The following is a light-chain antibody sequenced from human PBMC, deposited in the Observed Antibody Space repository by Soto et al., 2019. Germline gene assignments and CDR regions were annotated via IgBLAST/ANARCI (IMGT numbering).Light chain of an antibody. CDR2: EVV. Sequence: QSVLTQPPSASGSPGQSVTISCTGTKNDIGVYDFVSWYQHHPGKAPRLIIYEVVPRPSGVPDLFSGSKSGNTACLTVSGLQAADEADYFCKSYAGSNTYVFGSGTKLTVL. CDR3: KSYAGSNTYV. CDR1: KNDIGVYDF. V-gene: IGLV2-8*01. J-gene: IGLJ1*01.